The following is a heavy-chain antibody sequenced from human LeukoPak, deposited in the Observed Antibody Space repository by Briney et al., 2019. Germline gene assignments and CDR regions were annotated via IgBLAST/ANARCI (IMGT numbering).Heavy chain of an antibody. CDR2: IYYSGST. V-gene: IGHV4-59*12. CDR3: ARGRSSGWSNWFDP. J-gene: IGHJ5*02. D-gene: IGHD6-19*01. Sequence: SETLSLTCTVSGGSISSYYWSWIRQPPGKGLEWIGYIYYSGSTNYNPSLKSRVTISVDTSKNQFSLKLSSVTAADTAVYYCARGRSSGWSNWFDPWGQGTLVTVSS. CDR1: GGSISSYY.